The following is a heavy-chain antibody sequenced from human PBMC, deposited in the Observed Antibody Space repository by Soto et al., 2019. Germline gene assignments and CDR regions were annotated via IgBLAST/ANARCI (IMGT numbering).Heavy chain of an antibody. Sequence: PSETLSLTCAVYGGSFSGYYWSWIRQPPGKGLEWIGEINHSGSTNYNPSLKSRVTISVDTSKNQFSLKLSSVTAADTAVYYCARARRDYYGSGSYYFDYWGQGTLVTVSS. D-gene: IGHD3-10*01. CDR1: GGSFSGYY. J-gene: IGHJ4*02. CDR2: INHSGST. CDR3: ARARRDYYGSGSYYFDY. V-gene: IGHV4-34*01.